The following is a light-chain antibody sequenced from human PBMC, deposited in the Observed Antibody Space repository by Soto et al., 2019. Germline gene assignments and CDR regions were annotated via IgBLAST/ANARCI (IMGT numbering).Light chain of an antibody. V-gene: IGKV3-11*01. CDR1: QSVSSY. CDR2: DAS. Sequence: EIVLTQSPATLSLSPGERATLSCRASQSVSSYLAWYQQKPGQPPRLLIYDASNRATGIPARISGSVSGTGFPLTISSREPGDFAVYYCQQRSNWPPYTFGQGNKREI. CDR3: QQRSNWPPYT. J-gene: IGKJ2*01.